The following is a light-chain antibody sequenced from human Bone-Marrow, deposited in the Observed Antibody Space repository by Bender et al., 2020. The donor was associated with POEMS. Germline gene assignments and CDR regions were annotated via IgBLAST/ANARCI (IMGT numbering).Light chain of an antibody. J-gene: IGLJ2*01. V-gene: IGLV2-8*01. CDR2: EVN. Sequence: QSALTQPASVSGSPGQSVTISCTGTRSDIGSYSRFSWYQQHPDKAPKLMIYEVNKRHPGVPDRFAGSKSGNTASLTVSGLQAEDEADYYCSSYGGNTNVIFGGGTKLTVL. CDR1: RSDIGSYSR. CDR3: SSYGGNTNVI.